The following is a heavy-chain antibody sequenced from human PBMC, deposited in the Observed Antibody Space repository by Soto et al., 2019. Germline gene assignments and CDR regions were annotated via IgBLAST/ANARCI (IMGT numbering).Heavy chain of an antibody. CDR1: GGSISSYY. Sequence: QVQLQESGPGLVKPSETLSLTCTVSGGSISSYYWXWIRQPPGKGLEWIGYIYYRGYTNYNPSLKSXVTISVDTSKNQFSLKLSSVTAADTAVYYCATAARRAGNFDCWGQGTLVTVSS. J-gene: IGHJ4*02. D-gene: IGHD6-6*01. CDR2: IYYRGYT. CDR3: ATAARRAGNFDC. V-gene: IGHV4-59*01.